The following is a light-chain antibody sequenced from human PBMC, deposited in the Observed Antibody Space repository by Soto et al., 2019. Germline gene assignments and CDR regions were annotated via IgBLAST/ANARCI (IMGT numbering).Light chain of an antibody. CDR2: EVS. J-gene: IGLJ2*01. CDR3: NSYTSVTTPHLV. Sequence: QSALTQPASVSGSPGQSITISCTGSSSDIGDYNYVSWFQQHPGTAPKLIIFEVSNRPSGISDRFSGPKSGNTASLTISGLQAEDEADYYCNSYTSVTTPHLVFGGGTKVTVL. CDR1: SSDIGDYNY. V-gene: IGLV2-14*01.